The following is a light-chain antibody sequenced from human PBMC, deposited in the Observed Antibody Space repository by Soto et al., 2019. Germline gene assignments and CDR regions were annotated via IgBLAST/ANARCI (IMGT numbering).Light chain of an antibody. Sequence: EIVLTQSPATLSLSPGERATLSCRARQSVRSYLAWYQQKPGQAPRLLIYEASNRATGIPARFSGSGSGTDFTFPISRLEPEVFAVYYCQQRSNWPLTFGGGTKVEIK. CDR2: EAS. CDR3: QQRSNWPLT. J-gene: IGKJ4*01. CDR1: QSVRSY. V-gene: IGKV3-11*01.